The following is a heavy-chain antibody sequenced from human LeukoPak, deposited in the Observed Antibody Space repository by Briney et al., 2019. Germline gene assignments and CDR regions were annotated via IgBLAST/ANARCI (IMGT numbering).Heavy chain of an antibody. CDR1: GFTFSSYG. J-gene: IGHJ6*03. CDR3: ARAGEMRYMDA. D-gene: IGHD5-24*01. CDR2: ISGSGGST. Sequence: GGSLRLSCAASGFTFSSYGMHWVRQAPGKGLEWVSAISGSGGSTYYADSVKGRFTISRDNSKNTLYLQMNSLRAEDTAVYYCARAGEMRYMDAWGKGTAVTVSS. V-gene: IGHV3-23*01.